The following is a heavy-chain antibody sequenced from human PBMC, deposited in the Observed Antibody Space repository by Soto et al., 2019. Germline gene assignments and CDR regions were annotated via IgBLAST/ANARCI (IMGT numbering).Heavy chain of an antibody. CDR1: GFTFSSYA. CDR2: ISGSGGST. CDR3: AKDLGSIVVVTLLDY. Sequence: GGSLRLSCAASGFTFSSYAMSWVRQAPGKGLEWVSAISGSGGSTYYADSVKGRFTISRDNSKNTLYLQMNSLRAEDTAVYYCAKDLGSIVVVTLLDYRGQGTLVTVSS. D-gene: IGHD3-22*01. V-gene: IGHV3-23*01. J-gene: IGHJ4*02.